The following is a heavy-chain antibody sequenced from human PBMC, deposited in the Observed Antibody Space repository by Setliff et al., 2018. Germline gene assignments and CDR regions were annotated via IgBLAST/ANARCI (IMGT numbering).Heavy chain of an antibody. D-gene: IGHD3-16*02. Sequence: ASVKVSCKASGYSFRTYAMSWIRQAPGQGLEWMGWINTNTGNPSYAQGFTGRFVFSLDTSVSTAYLQISSLKPEDTAMYYCARASRFATIVWKGDYYMYVWGKGTTVTVSS. J-gene: IGHJ6*03. V-gene: IGHV7-4-1*02. CDR2: INTNTGNP. CDR1: GYSFRTYA. CDR3: ARASRFATIVWKGDYYMYV.